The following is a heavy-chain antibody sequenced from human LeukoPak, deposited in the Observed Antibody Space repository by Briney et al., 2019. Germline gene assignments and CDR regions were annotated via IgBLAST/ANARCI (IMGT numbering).Heavy chain of an antibody. D-gene: IGHD6-13*01. CDR3: AREEYSSDWYGHDS. V-gene: IGHV4-34*01. J-gene: IGHJ4*02. CDR2: INHSGST. Sequence: SETLSLTCAVYGGSFSGYYWSWIRQPPGKGLEWIGEINHSGSTNYNPSLKSRVTISVDTSKDQFSLKLSSVTAADTAFYYCAREEYSSDWYGHDSWGQGTLVTVSS. CDR1: GGSFSGYY.